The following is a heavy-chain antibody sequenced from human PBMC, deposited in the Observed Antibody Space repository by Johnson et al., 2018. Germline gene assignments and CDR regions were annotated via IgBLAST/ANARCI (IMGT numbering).Heavy chain of an antibody. V-gene: IGHV3-33*01. Sequence: QVQLVESGGGVVQPGRSLRLSCAASGFTFSSYGMHWVRPAPGKGLEWVAVIWYDGSNEGYADSVKGRFTISRDNSKTTLYLQMNSLRGEDTAVYYCARGPPLAVAEWWDLVDTLPPYFQHWGQGTLVTVSS. CDR3: ARGPPLAVAEWWDLVDTLPPYFQH. D-gene: IGHD6-19*01. CDR2: IWYDGSNE. CDR1: GFTFSSYG. J-gene: IGHJ1*01.